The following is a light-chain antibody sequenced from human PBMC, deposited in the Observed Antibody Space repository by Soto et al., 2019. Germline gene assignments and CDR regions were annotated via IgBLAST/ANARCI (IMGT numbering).Light chain of an antibody. CDR2: DVD. CDR1: SSDVGGYNY. Sequence: QSALTQPGSVSGSPGQSVTISCTGTSSDVGGYNYVSWYQHHTGKAPKLMIYDVDKRPSGVPVRFSGSKSGNTASLTISGLQAEDEADYYCCSNAGSYPFVFGTGTKVTVL. J-gene: IGLJ1*01. V-gene: IGLV2-11*01. CDR3: CSNAGSYPFV.